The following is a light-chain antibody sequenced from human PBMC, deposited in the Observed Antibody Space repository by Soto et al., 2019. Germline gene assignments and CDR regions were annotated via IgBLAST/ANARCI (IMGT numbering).Light chain of an antibody. CDR3: TSFTSPITLVL. J-gene: IGLJ2*01. Sequence: QSALTQPASVSGSPGQSITISCTGTSSDVGGYNYVSWYQQHPGKAPKLIIYEVSNRPSGISSRFSGSKSGNTASLTISGLQAEDEADDFCTSFTSPITLVLFGGGTKLTVL. CDR1: SSDVGGYNY. CDR2: EVS. V-gene: IGLV2-14*03.